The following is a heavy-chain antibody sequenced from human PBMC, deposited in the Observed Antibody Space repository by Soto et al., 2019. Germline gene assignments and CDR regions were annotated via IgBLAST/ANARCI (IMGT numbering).Heavy chain of an antibody. J-gene: IGHJ4*02. CDR2: IIPIFGTA. D-gene: IGHD3-16*02. CDR3: VRGTKYDYVWGSYRFDPYY. V-gene: IGHV1-69*06. CDR1: GGTFSSYA. Sequence: QVQLVQSGAEVKKPGSSVKVSCKASGGTFSSYAISWVRQAPGQGLEWMGGIIPIFGTANYAQKFQGRVTITADKSTSTAYMELSSLRSEDTAVYYCVRGTKYDYVWGSYRFDPYYWGQGTLVTVSS.